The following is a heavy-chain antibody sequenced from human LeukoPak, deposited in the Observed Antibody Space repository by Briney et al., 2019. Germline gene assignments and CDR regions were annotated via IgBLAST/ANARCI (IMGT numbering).Heavy chain of an antibody. D-gene: IGHD1-20*01. Sequence: PSETLSLTXTVSGGSISSYYWSWIRQPPGKGLEWIGYIYYSGSTNYNPSLKSRVTISVDTSKNQFSLKLSSVTAADTAVYYCAIGLTGVSDAFDIWGQGTMVTVSS. CDR3: AIGLTGVSDAFDI. CDR1: GGSISSYY. CDR2: IYYSGST. V-gene: IGHV4-59*08. J-gene: IGHJ3*02.